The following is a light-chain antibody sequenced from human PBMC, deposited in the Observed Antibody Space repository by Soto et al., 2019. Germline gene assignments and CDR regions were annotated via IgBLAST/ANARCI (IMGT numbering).Light chain of an antibody. CDR1: QSISSY. V-gene: IGKV1-39*01. CDR2: AAS. J-gene: IGKJ2*01. CDR3: QQSYSTPPT. Sequence: DIQMTQSPSSLSASVGDRVTITCRASQSISSYLTWYQQKPGKAPKLLIYAASSLQSGVPSRSSGSGSGTDFPLPISRLQPEDFATYYCQQSYSTPPTFGQGTKLEIK.